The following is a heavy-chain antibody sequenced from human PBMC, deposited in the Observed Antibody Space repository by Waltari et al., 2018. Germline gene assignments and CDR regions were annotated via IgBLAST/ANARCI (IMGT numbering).Heavy chain of an antibody. CDR1: GFTVSDTY. Sequence: EVQVVESGGDLIQPGGSLRLSCAASGFTVSDTYMTWVRQAPGKGLDWVATIFVTGNTHYADAVSGRFTISRDSSRNRVYLQMDNLRAEDTATYYCARVTVVARVSDVFDVWGQGTMITVSS. D-gene: IGHD6-6*01. CDR2: IFVTGNT. J-gene: IGHJ3*01. V-gene: IGHV3-53*01. CDR3: ARVTVVARVSDVFDV.